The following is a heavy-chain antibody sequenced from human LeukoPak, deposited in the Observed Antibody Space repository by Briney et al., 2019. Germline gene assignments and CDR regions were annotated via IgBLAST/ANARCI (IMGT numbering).Heavy chain of an antibody. CDR1: GFIFSNYG. CDR2: IRYDESNK. CDR3: ATMQWLEGVDWFDP. J-gene: IGHJ5*02. V-gene: IGHV3-30*02. Sequence: GGTLRLSCAASGFIFSNYGMHWVRQAPGKGLEGVAFIRYDESNKFYEDSVKGRFTISRDNSKNTLFLQTNSLRAEDTAVYYCATMQWLEGVDWFDPWGQGTLVTVSS. D-gene: IGHD6-19*01.